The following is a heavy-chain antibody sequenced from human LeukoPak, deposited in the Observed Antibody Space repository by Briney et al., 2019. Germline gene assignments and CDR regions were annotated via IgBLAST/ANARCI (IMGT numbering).Heavy chain of an antibody. V-gene: IGHV1-46*01. Sequence: ASVKVSCKASGYTFTSYYMHWVRQAPGQGLEWMGIINPSGGSTSYAQKFQGRVTMTRDMSTSTVYMELSGLRSEDTAVYYCARVGAHDAFDIWGQGTMVTVSS. CDR3: ARVGAHDAFDI. CDR1: GYTFTSYY. CDR2: INPSGGST. D-gene: IGHD1-26*01. J-gene: IGHJ3*02.